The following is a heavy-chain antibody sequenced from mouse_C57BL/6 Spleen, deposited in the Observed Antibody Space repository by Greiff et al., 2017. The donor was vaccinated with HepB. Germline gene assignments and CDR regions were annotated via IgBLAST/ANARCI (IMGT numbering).Heavy chain of an antibody. J-gene: IGHJ4*01. CDR1: GYTFTSYW. CDR2: IDPSDSET. Sequence: VQLQQPGAELVRPGSSVKLSCKASGYTFTSYWMHWVKQRPIQGLEWIGNIDPSDSETHYNQKFKDKATLTVDKSSSTAYMQLSSLTSEDSAVYYCASDHGYAMDYWGQGTSVTVSS. CDR3: ASDHGYAMDY. V-gene: IGHV1-52*01. D-gene: IGHD1-1*01.